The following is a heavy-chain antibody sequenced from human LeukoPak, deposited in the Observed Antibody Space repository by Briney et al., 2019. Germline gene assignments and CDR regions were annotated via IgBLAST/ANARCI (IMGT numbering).Heavy chain of an antibody. D-gene: IGHD3-22*01. CDR2: IYTSGST. Sequence: PSQTLSLTCTVSGGSNSSGSYYWSRIRQPAGKGLEWIGRIYTSGSTNYNPSLKSRVTISVDTSKNQFSLKLSSVTAADTAVYYCARGPSRHYDSSGYYNWFDPWGQGTLVTVSS. CDR1: GGSNSSGSYY. CDR3: ARGPSRHYDSSGYYNWFDP. J-gene: IGHJ5*02. V-gene: IGHV4-61*02.